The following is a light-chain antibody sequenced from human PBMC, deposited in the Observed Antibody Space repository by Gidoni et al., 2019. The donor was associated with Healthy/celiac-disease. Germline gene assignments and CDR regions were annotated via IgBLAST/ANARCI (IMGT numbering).Light chain of an antibody. CDR2: GAS. J-gene: IGKJ2*01. CDR3: QQYGSSPGYT. Sequence: ATLSCRASQRVSSSYLAWYQQKPGQAPRLLIYGASSRATGIPDRFSGSGSGTDFTLTISRLEPEDFAVYYCQQYGSSPGYTFGQGTKLEIK. V-gene: IGKV3-20*01. CDR1: QRVSSSY.